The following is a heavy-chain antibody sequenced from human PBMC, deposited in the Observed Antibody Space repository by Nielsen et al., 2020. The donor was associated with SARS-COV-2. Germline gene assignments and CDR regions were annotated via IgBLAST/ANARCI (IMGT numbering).Heavy chain of an antibody. CDR1: GFTFSSYW. J-gene: IGHJ4*02. D-gene: IGHD6-19*01. CDR3: ARAGLFSSGSYFDY. Sequence: GESLKISCAASGFTFSSYWMSWVRQAPGKGLEWVANIKQDGSEKYYVDSVKGRFTISRDNAKNSLYPQMNSLRAEDTAVYYCARAGLFSSGSYFDYWGQGTLVTVSS. CDR2: IKQDGSEK. V-gene: IGHV3-7*01.